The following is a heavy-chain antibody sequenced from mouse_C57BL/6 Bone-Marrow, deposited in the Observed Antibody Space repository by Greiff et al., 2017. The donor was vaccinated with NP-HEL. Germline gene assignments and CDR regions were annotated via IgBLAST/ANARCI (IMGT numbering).Heavy chain of an antibody. CDR3: ARRDKSSMDY. J-gene: IGHJ4*01. CDR1: GYTFTDYY. Sequence: QVQLKESGAELVRPGASVKLSCKASGYTFTDYYINWVKQRPGQGLEWIARIYPGSGNTYYNEKFKGKATLTAEKSSSTAYMQLSSLTSEDSAVYFCARRDKSSMDYWGQGASVTVSS. CDR2: IYPGSGNT. V-gene: IGHV1-76*01.